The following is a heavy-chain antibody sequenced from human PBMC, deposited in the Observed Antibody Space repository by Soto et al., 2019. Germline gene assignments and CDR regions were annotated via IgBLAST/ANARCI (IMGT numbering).Heavy chain of an antibody. Sequence: GGSLRLSCAASGFTFSSYWMHWVRQAPGKGLVWVSRINSDGSSTSYADSVKGRVTISRDNAKNTLYLQMNSLRAEDTAVYYCAREETYYDFWSGYYVDYWGQGTLVTVSS. CDR2: INSDGSST. J-gene: IGHJ4*02. D-gene: IGHD3-3*01. CDR1: GFTFSSYW. V-gene: IGHV3-74*01. CDR3: AREETYYDFWSGYYVDY.